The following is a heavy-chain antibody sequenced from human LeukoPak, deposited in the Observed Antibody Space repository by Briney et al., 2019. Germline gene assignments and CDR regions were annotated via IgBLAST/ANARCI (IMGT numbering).Heavy chain of an antibody. D-gene: IGHD2-15*01. Sequence: SQTLSLTCTVSGGSISSGDDYWSWIRQPPGKGLEWIGYIYYSGSTYYNPSLKSRVTISVDTSKNQFSLKLSSVTAADTAVYYCARVAEENYFDYWGQGTLVTVSS. CDR2: IYYSGST. CDR1: GGSISSGDDY. V-gene: IGHV4-30-4*01. CDR3: ARVAEENYFDY. J-gene: IGHJ4*02.